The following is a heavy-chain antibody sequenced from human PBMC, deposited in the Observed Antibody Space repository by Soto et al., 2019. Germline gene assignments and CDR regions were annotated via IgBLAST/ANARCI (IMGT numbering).Heavy chain of an antibody. CDR3: ARVTRDCTNGVCYLVFDY. CDR2: IYYSGST. D-gene: IGHD2-8*01. V-gene: IGHV4-59*01. Sequence: SLTCTVSGGSISSYYWSWIRQPPGKGLEWIGYIYYSGSTNYNPSLKSRVTISVDTSKNQFSLKLSSVTAADTAVYYCARVTRDCTNGVCYLVFDYWGQGTLVTVSS. CDR1: GGSISSYY. J-gene: IGHJ4*02.